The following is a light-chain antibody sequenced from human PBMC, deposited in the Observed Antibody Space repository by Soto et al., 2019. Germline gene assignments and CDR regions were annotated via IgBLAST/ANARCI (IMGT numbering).Light chain of an antibody. V-gene: IGKV1-5*01. Sequence: DIQMTQSPSILSASVGDRVTITCRARRSIGSSLAWDQQKPGKAPKVLIHDASNLESGVPSRFSGRGSGAQFTLPIRSLQPDDFATYYCQKYHSYWTFGQGTKVDIK. CDR3: QKYHSYWT. CDR1: RSIGSS. CDR2: DAS. J-gene: IGKJ1*01.